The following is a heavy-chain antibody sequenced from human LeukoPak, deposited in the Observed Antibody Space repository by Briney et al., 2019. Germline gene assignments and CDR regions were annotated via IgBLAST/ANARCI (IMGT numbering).Heavy chain of an antibody. CDR1: GYTFTSYG. CDR2: TSVYNGNT. CDR3: SRVGSPWYCSCGSCSNYFGF. D-gene: IGHD2-15*01. V-gene: IGHV1-18*01. Sequence: ASVKVSCKSSGYTFTSYGISWVRQAPGQGLEWMGWTSVYNGNTRYAQKLQGRVTMTTDTSTSTAYMELRSLSSDDTAVYYCSRVGSPWYCSCGSCSNYFGFGGRGTGDTVSS. J-gene: IGHJ4*02.